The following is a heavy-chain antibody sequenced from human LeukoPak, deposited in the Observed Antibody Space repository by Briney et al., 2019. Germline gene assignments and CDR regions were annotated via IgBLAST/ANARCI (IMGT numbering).Heavy chain of an antibody. Sequence: ASVKVSCKASGHTSTTYDIHWVRQAPGQSLEWMGWISTPSGQTEYSQKFQGRVTITRDTSASTAYLEVDSLRFEDTAVYYCAGTGAYYGWFDPWGRGTLVTVSS. J-gene: IGHJ5*02. CDR3: AGTGAYYGWFDP. CDR2: ISTPSGQT. CDR1: GHTSTTYD. V-gene: IGHV1-3*04. D-gene: IGHD3-3*01.